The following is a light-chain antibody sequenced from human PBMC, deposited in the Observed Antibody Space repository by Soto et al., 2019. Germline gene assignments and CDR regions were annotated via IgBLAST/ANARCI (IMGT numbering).Light chain of an antibody. CDR1: QSVSSS. CDR2: GAS. Sequence: EIVLTQSPATLSVSPGGTATLSCRASQSVSSSLACYQQTPGRAPRLLIYGASTRATGIPTRFSGSGSGTEFTLTISSLQSEDFAVYYCQQYNNWPPLTFGGGTKV. J-gene: IGKJ4*01. CDR3: QQYNNWPPLT. V-gene: IGKV3-15*01.